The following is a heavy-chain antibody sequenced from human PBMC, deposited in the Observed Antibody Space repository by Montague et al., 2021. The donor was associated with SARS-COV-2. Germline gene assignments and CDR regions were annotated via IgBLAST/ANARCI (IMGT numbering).Heavy chain of an antibody. D-gene: IGHD2/OR15-2a*01. CDR1: GFTFSTYP. Sequence: SLRLSCSASGFTFSTYPMHWVRQAPGKGLEWVSSIGAGVSSTFYXDSVKGRFTVSRDNSKNTLYLQMNSLRAEDTAVYYCASSYIANKYYEVYWGQGTLVTVSS. CDR3: ASSYIANKYYEVY. CDR2: IGAGVSST. J-gene: IGHJ4*02. V-gene: IGHV3-23*01.